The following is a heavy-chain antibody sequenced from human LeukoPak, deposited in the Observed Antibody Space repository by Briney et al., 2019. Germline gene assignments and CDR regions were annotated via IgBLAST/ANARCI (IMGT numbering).Heavy chain of an antibody. Sequence: SETLSLTCTVSGGSISSYYWRWIRQPAGKGLECIGRIYTSGSTNYNPSLKSRVTMSLNTCKKHFSLKISPVDTASTALYYCARGLRSLCDYWGQGTRVTVSS. D-gene: IGHD4-17*01. CDR3: ARGLRSLCDY. CDR1: GGSISSYY. J-gene: IGHJ4*02. CDR2: IYTSGST. V-gene: IGHV4-4*07.